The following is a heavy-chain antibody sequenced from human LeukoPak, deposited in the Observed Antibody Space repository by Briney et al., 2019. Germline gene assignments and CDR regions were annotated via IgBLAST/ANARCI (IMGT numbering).Heavy chain of an antibody. Sequence: ASVKVSCKASGYTFTGYYMHWVRQAPGQGLEWMGRIIPILGIANYAQKFQGRVTITADKSTSTAYMELSSLRSEDTAVYYCARANCSGGSCYSREYFDYWGQGTLVTVSS. CDR2: IIPILGIA. D-gene: IGHD2-15*01. V-gene: IGHV1-69*04. CDR1: GYTFTGYY. CDR3: ARANCSGGSCYSREYFDY. J-gene: IGHJ4*02.